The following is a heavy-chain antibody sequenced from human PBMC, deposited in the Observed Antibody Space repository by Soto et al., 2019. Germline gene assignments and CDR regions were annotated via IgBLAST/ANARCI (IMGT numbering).Heavy chain of an antibody. V-gene: IGHV3-30*18. CDR1: GFTFSSYG. CDR3: AKSPRRYSSSPGGYFDY. CDR2: ISYDGSNK. Sequence: GGSLRLSCAASGFTFSSYGMHWVRQAPGKGLEWVAVISYDGSNKYYADSVKGRFTISRDNSKNTLYLQMNSLRAEDTAVYYCAKSPRRYSSSPGGYFDYWGQGTLVTAPQ. D-gene: IGHD6-6*01. J-gene: IGHJ4*02.